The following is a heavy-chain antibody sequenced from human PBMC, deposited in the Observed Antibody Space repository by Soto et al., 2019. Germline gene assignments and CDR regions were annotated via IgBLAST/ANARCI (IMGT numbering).Heavy chain of an antibody. CDR2: ASARNTNT. V-gene: IGHV3-23*01. J-gene: IGHJ5*02. CDR1: GFTFSSHV. Sequence: EVQLLESGGGLVQPGGSLRLSCAASGFTFSSHVMSWVRQAPGKGLEWVSAASARNTNTYYTDSVRGRFTISRDNSKTTVYLQLDSLRVEDTAVYHCARDGTSHGQRGHSSALYGCFDPWGQGTLVVVSS. CDR3: ARDGTSHGQRGHSSALYGCFDP. D-gene: IGHD6-19*01.